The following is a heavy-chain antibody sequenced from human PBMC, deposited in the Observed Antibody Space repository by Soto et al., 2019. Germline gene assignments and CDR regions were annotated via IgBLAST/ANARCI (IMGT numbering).Heavy chain of an antibody. Sequence: SETLSLTCTVSGGSISSGGYYWSWIRQHPGKGLEWIGYIYYSGSTYYNPSLKSRVTISVDTSKNQFSLKLSSVTAADTAVYYCARGTYDYSNYSNWFDPWGQGTLVTVSS. CDR1: GGSISSGGYY. D-gene: IGHD4-4*01. J-gene: IGHJ5*02. V-gene: IGHV4-31*03. CDR3: ARGTYDYSNYSNWFDP. CDR2: IYYSGST.